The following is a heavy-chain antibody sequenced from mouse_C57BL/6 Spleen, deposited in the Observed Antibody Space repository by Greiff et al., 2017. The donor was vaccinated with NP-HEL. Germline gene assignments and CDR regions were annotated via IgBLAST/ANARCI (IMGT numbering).Heavy chain of an antibody. Sequence: VKLQQPGAELVKPGASVKLSCKASGYTFTSYWMHWVKQRPGQGLEWIGMIHPNSGSTNYNEKFKSKATLTVDKSSSTAYMQLSSLTSEDSAVYYCARGIYYDYSYYFDYWGQGTTLTVSS. D-gene: IGHD2-4*01. CDR3: ARGIYYDYSYYFDY. CDR1: GYTFTSYW. CDR2: IHPNSGST. V-gene: IGHV1-64*01. J-gene: IGHJ2*01.